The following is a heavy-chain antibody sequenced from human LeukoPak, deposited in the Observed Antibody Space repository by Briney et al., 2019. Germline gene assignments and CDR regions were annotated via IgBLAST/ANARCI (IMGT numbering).Heavy chain of an antibody. J-gene: IGHJ4*02. CDR1: GGSFSGYY. V-gene: IGHV4-34*01. D-gene: IGHD3-22*01. CDR3: ARAADYYDSSGYYPLDY. Sequence: SETLSLTCAVYGGSFSGYYWSWLRQPPGKGLEWIGEINHSGSTNYNPSLKSRVTISVDTSKNQFSLKLSSVTAADTAAYYCARAADYYDSSGYYPLDYWGQGTLVTVSS. CDR2: INHSGST.